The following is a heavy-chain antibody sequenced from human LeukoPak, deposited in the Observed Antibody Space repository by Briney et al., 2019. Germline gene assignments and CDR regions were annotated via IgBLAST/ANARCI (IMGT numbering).Heavy chain of an antibody. J-gene: IGHJ4*02. D-gene: IGHD3-10*01. CDR3: ARDQYYGSGSLDY. V-gene: IGHV3-30*04. CDR2: ISYDGSNK. Sequence: PGGSLRLSCAASGFTFSSYAMHWVRQAPGKGLEWVAVISYDGSNKYYADSVKGRFTISRDNSKNTLYLQMNSLRAEDTAVYYCARDQYYGSGSLDYWGQGTLVTVSS. CDR1: GFTFSSYA.